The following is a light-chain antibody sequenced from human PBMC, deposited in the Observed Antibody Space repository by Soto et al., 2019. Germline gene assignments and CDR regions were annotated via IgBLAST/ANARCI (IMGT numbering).Light chain of an antibody. V-gene: IGLV2-14*01. Sequence: QSALAQPSSVSGSPGQSITISCTGTSTDVGGYNYVSWYQHHSGKAPKLLIYEVTNRPSGISDRFSGSKSVNTASLTISGLQAEDESHYYCGSYSSTDTPFVFGTGTKVTV. CDR3: GSYSSTDTPFV. CDR2: EVT. CDR1: STDVGGYNY. J-gene: IGLJ1*01.